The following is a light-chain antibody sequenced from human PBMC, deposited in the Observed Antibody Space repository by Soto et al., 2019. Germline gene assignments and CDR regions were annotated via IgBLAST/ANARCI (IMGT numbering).Light chain of an antibody. Sequence: EIQLTQSPSFLSASVGDRVTITCRASQGVANYFAWYQQKPGKAPNLLIYAASTLQGGVPSRFSGSGSGTEFTLTISSLQPEDFATYYCQQLNSYPLTFAGGTKVDIK. J-gene: IGKJ4*01. CDR2: AAS. CDR1: QGVANY. CDR3: QQLNSYPLT. V-gene: IGKV1-9*01.